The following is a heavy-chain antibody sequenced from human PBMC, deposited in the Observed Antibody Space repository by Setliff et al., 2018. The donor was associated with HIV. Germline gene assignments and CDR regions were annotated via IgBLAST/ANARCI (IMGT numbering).Heavy chain of an antibody. D-gene: IGHD3-10*01. CDR2: LSAYNGNT. Sequence: GASVKVSCKASGYTFTSYGISWVRQAPGQGLEWMGWLSAYNGNTNYAQKLQGRVTMTTDTSTSTAYMELRSLRSDATAVYYCARVVVRGVTFIAEYFQHWGQGTLVTVSS. CDR1: GYTFTSYG. V-gene: IGHV1-18*01. CDR3: ARVVVRGVTFIAEYFQH. J-gene: IGHJ1*01.